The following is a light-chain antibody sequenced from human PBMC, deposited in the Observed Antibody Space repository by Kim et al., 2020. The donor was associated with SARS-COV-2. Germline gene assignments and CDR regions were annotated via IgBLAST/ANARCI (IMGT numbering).Light chain of an antibody. Sequence: GETARVTCGGNNSGRKSVYWYQQKPGQAPVLVIYYDSDRPSGLPGRFSGSDSGNTATLTISRVEAGDEADYYCQVWDSSSDLSYVFGTGTKVTVL. CDR3: QVWDSSSDLSYV. CDR1: NSGRKS. J-gene: IGLJ1*01. V-gene: IGLV3-21*04. CDR2: YDS.